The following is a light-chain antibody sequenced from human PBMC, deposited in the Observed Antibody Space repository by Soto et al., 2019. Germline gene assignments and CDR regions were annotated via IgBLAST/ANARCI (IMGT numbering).Light chain of an antibody. Sequence: EIVLTQSPATLSLSPGERATLSCRASQSVSSYLAWYQQKPGQAPRLLIYDASNRATGIPARFSGSGSGTDFTLPISSLEPEDFAVYYCQQRSNWPPMFGQGTKVDIK. CDR2: DAS. V-gene: IGKV3-11*01. CDR3: QQRSNWPPM. CDR1: QSVSSY. J-gene: IGKJ1*01.